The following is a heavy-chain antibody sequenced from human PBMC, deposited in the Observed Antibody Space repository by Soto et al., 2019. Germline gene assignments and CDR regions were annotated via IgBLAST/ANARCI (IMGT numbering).Heavy chain of an antibody. CDR1: GYTFTGYY. CDR2: INPNSGGT. D-gene: IGHD3-10*01. Sequence: QVQLVQSGAEVKKPGASVKVSCKASGYTFTGYYMHWVRQAPGQGLEWMGWINPNSGGTNYAQKFQGGVTMTRDTSISTAYRELSRLRSDDTAVYYCARDMGSGSYYNPDAFDIWGQGTMVTVSS. CDR3: ARDMGSGSYYNPDAFDI. J-gene: IGHJ3*02. V-gene: IGHV1-2*02.